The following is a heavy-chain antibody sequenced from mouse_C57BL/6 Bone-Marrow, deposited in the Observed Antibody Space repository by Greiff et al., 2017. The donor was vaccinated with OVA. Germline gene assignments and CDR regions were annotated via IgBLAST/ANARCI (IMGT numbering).Heavy chain of an antibody. D-gene: IGHD3-2*02. CDR1: GFPITSGYY. J-gene: IGHJ4*01. V-gene: IGHV12-3*01. CDR2: ITHSGET. CDR3: AGDSSGYAMDY. Sequence: VHLVESGPGLVKPSQSLFLTCSITGFPITSGYYWIWIRQSPGKPLEWMGYITHSGETFYNPSLQSPISITRETSKNQFFLQLNSVTTEDTAMYYCAGDSSGYAMDYWGQGTSVTVSS.